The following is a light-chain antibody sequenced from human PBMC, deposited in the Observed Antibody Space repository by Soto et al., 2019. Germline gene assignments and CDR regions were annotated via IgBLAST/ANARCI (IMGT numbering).Light chain of an antibody. J-gene: IGKJ2*01. CDR3: QQYNNWPPYT. Sequence: EIVMTQSPVTLSVSPGERATLSCRASQSVGSDLAWHQQNPGQAPRLLIYGASTRATGIPARFSGSGSGTEFTLTISSLQSEDFAVYYCQQYNNWPPYTFGQGTKV. CDR2: GAS. V-gene: IGKV3-15*01. CDR1: QSVGSD.